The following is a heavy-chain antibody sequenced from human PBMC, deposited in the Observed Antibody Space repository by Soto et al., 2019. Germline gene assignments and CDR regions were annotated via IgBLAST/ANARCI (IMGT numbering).Heavy chain of an antibody. J-gene: IGHJ4*02. CDR3: AGRYTSGTHVPDY. Sequence: QLVESGGGLVQPGGSVRLSCAASGFTFSIYSMNWVRQVPGKGLEWVSDISSGSSTIYYADYVKGRFTISSDNAKNSLYLQMNSLRDEDTAVYYCAGRYTSGTHVPDYWGQGTLVTVYS. CDR1: GFTFSIYS. V-gene: IGHV3-48*02. D-gene: IGHD3-10*01. CDR2: ISSGSSTI.